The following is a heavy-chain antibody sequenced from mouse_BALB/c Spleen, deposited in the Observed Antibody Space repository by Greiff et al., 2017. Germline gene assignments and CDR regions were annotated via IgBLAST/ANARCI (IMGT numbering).Heavy chain of an antibody. D-gene: IGHD2-14*01. CDR1: GFTFSSYA. CDR2: ISSGGSYT. J-gene: IGHJ2*01. CDR3: ARHERGTDFDY. Sequence: EVQVVESGGGLVKPGGSLKLSCAASGFTFSSYAMSWVRQTPEKRLEWVATISSGGSYTYYPDSVKGRFTISRDNAKNTLYLQMSSLRSEDTAMYYCARHERGTDFDYWGQGTTLTVSS. V-gene: IGHV5-9-3*01.